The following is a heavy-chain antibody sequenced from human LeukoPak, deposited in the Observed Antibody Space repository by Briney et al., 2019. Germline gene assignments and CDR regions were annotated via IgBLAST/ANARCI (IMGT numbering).Heavy chain of an antibody. CDR2: IYHSGST. J-gene: IGHJ4*02. D-gene: IGHD5-24*01. Sequence: PSETLSLTCAVSGVSISSGGYSWSWIRQPPGKGLEWIGYIYHSGSTYYNPSLKSRVTISVDRSKNQFSLKLSSVTAADTAVYYCARGWLQPFDYWGQGTLVAVSS. CDR1: GVSISSGGYS. V-gene: IGHV4-30-2*01. CDR3: ARGWLQPFDY.